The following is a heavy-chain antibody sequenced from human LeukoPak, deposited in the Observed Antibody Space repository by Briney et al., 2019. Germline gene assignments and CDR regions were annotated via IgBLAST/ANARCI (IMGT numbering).Heavy chain of an antibody. J-gene: IGHJ4*02. D-gene: IGHD4-17*01. CDR1: GYSISSGYY. CDR2: IYHSGST. V-gene: IGHV4-38-2*01. CDR3: ASKASDYAFDY. Sequence: SETLSLTCAVSGYSISSGYYWGWIRQPPRKGLEWIGSIYHSGSTYYNPSLKSRVTISVDTSKNQFSLKLSSVTAADTAVYYCASKASDYAFDYWGQGTLVTVSS.